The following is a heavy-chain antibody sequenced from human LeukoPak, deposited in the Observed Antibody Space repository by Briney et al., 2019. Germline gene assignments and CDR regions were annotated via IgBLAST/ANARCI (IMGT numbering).Heavy chain of an antibody. V-gene: IGHV3-23*01. D-gene: IGHD1-1*01. CDR3: GSGPVGTTVP. Sequence: GGSLRLSCAASGFSFGSYAMGWTRQAPGQGLEWVSAISGSGSHTNYAESVKGRFTISRDNSKNILYLHMGSLTVADTAVYYCGSGPVGTTVPWGQGTLVTVSS. J-gene: IGHJ5*02. CDR2: ISGSGSHT. CDR1: GFSFGSYA.